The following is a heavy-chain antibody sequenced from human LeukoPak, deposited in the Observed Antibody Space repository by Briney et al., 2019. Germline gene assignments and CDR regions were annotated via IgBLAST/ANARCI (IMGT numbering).Heavy chain of an antibody. V-gene: IGHV3-7*02. D-gene: IGHD6-13*01. CDR1: GFTVSSNY. Sequence: GGSLRLSCAASGFTVSSNYMSWVRQAPGKGLEWVANIKQDGSEKYYVDSVKGRFTISRDNAKNSLYLQMNSLRAEDTAVYYCARGFGSSWYMYYFDYWGQGTLVTVSS. J-gene: IGHJ4*02. CDR2: IKQDGSEK. CDR3: ARGFGSSWYMYYFDY.